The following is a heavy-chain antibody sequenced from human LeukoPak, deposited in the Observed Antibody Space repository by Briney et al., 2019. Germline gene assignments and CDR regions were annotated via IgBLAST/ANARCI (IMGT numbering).Heavy chain of an antibody. Sequence: ASVKVSCKSSGYSSTDYYIYWVRQAPGQGLEWMGWIKPNSGDTNYVQKFEGRATMTRDTSISTAYMELSSLRSDDTGVYYCATKKYSGSFYAFWGQGTLVTVSS. D-gene: IGHD1-26*01. CDR3: ATKKYSGSFYAF. CDR2: IKPNSGDT. CDR1: GYSSTDYY. J-gene: IGHJ4*02. V-gene: IGHV1-2*02.